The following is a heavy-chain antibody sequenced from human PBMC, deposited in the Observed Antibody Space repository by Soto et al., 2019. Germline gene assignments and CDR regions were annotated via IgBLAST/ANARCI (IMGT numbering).Heavy chain of an antibody. CDR3: ARDSSQYSSSWLYYYSYGMDV. J-gene: IGHJ6*02. CDR1: GFTFSSYA. V-gene: IGHV3-30-3*01. Sequence: QVQLVESGGGVVQPGRSLRLSCAASGFTFSSYAMHWVRQAPGKGLEWVAVISYDGSNKYYADSVKGRFTISRDNSKNTLYLQKNSLRAEDTAVYYCARDSSQYSSSWLYYYSYGMDVWGQGTTVTVSS. CDR2: ISYDGSNK. D-gene: IGHD6-13*01.